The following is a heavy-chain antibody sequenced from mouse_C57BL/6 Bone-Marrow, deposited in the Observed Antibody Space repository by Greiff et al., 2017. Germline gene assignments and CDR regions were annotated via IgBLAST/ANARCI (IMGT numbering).Heavy chain of an antibody. Sequence: EVKVVESGGGLVKPGGSLKLSCAASGFTFSDYGMHWVRQAPEKGLEWVAYISSGSSTIYYADTVKGRFTISRDNAKNTLFLQMTSLRSEDTAMYFCGRERGVPMDYWGQGTSVTVSS. CDR1: GFTFSDYG. CDR3: GRERGVPMDY. J-gene: IGHJ4*01. CDR2: ISSGSSTI. V-gene: IGHV5-17*01.